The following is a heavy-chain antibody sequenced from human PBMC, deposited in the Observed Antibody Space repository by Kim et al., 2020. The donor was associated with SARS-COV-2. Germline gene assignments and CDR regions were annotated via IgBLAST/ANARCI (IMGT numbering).Heavy chain of an antibody. D-gene: IGHD1-26*01. Sequence: GGSLRLSCAASGFTFSSYALNWVRQAPGEGLDWVSATSGSGITIKYADPVKGRFTMSRDNSKNTLYLQMSSLRAEDTAIYYCVREGNWYFDLWGRGTLVTVSS. CDR1: GFTFSSYA. CDR3: VREGNWYFDL. J-gene: IGHJ2*01. V-gene: IGHV3-23*01. CDR2: TSGSGITI.